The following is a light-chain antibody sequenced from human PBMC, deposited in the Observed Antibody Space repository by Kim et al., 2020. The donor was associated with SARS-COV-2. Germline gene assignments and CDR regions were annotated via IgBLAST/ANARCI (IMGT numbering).Light chain of an antibody. CDR3: QQYNSYPLT. CDR1: QSISSR. V-gene: IGKV1-5*03. Sequence: ASVGGRVAITCRASQSISSRLAGYQQKPGKAPKLLIDKAASLESGVPSRFSGSGSGTEFTLTISSLQPDDFATYYCQQYNSYPLTFGGGTKVDIK. CDR2: KAA. J-gene: IGKJ4*01.